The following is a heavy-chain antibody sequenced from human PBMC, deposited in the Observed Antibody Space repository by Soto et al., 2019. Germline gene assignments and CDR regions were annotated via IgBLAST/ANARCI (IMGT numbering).Heavy chain of an antibody. Sequence: QVHLVQSGAEVRKPGASVKVSCQASGYSFTSYGISWVRQAPGQGLEWMGWISTDNGNTNYAHNLQGRVSMTIDPSTSTAYMELWSLGSDDTAVYYCARDVPDKSLFFYYYGMDVWGQGTTVTVSS. CDR1: GYSFTSYG. J-gene: IGHJ6*02. D-gene: IGHD2-21*01. V-gene: IGHV1-18*01. CDR3: ARDVPDKSLFFYYYGMDV. CDR2: ISTDNGNT.